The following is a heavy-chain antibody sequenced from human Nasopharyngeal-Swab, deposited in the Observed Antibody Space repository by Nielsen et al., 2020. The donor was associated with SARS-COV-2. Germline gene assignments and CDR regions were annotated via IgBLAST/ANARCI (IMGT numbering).Heavy chain of an antibody. J-gene: IGHJ5*02. D-gene: IGHD3-3*01. V-gene: IGHV3-7*03. Sequence: GESLKISCAASGFTFSKFYMSWVRQAAGKGLEWVANIKQDGSGSYYVDSVRGRFTISRDNAENSLYLQMNSLRAEDTAVYYCAKDIRGYYDFSPWGLGTLVTVAS. CDR2: IKQDGSGS. CDR1: GFTFSKFY. CDR3: AKDIRGYYDFSP.